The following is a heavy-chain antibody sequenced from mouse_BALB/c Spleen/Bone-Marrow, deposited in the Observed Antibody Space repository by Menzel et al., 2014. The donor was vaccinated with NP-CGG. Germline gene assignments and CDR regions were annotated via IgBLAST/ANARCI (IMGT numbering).Heavy chain of an antibody. CDR3: ARDRNYGSSWYFDV. J-gene: IGHJ1*01. Sequence: EVMLVESGGGLVQPGGSLRLSCATSGLTFTDYYMSWVRQPPGKALEWLGFIRNKANGYTTEYSASVKGRFTISRDNSQSILYLQMNTLRAEDSATYYSARDRNYGSSWYFDVWGAGTTVTVSS. V-gene: IGHV7-3*02. D-gene: IGHD1-1*01. CDR1: GLTFTDYY. CDR2: IRNKANGYTT.